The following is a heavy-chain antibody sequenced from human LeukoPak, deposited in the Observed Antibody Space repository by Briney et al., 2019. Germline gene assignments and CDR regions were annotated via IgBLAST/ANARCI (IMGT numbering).Heavy chain of an antibody. J-gene: IGHJ5*02. CDR1: GGAISSHY. CDR2: IYYSGST. CDR3: ARAYSGWSRGCWFDP. Sequence: SETLSLTCTVAGGAISSHYWSWFRQPPGKGREWIGYIYYSGSTNYNPSLKSRVTISVDTSKNQFSLKLSSVTAADTAVYYCARAYSGWSRGCWFDPWGQGTLVTVSS. D-gene: IGHD6-19*01. V-gene: IGHV4-59*11.